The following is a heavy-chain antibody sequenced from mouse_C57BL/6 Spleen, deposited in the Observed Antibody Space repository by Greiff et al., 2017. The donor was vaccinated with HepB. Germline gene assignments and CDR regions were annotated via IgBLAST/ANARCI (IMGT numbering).Heavy chain of an antibody. CDR1: GYAFSSSW. J-gene: IGHJ3*01. V-gene: IGHV1-82*01. CDR2: IYPGDGDT. CDR3: ASPYDYEGRFAY. D-gene: IGHD2-4*01. Sequence: QVQLQQSGPELVKPGASVKISCKASGYAFSSSWMNWVKQRPGKGLEWIGRIYPGDGDTNYNGKFKGKATLTADKSSSTAYMQLSSLTSEDSAVYFCASPYDYEGRFAYWGQGTLVTVSA.